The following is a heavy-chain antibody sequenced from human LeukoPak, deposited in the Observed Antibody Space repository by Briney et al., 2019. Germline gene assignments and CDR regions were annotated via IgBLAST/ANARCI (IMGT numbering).Heavy chain of an antibody. CDR2: IYYSGST. V-gene: IGHV4-39*07. D-gene: IGHD1-26*01. CDR1: GGSIRSSNSF. Sequence: PSETLSLTCSVSGGSIRSSNSFWGWIRQPPGKGLEWIGSIYYSGSTYYNPSLKSRVTISVDTSKNQFSLKLSSVTAADTAVYYCARDQIFKAGGSYYIEDYYYMDVWGKGTTVTVSS. CDR3: ARDQIFKAGGSYYIEDYYYMDV. J-gene: IGHJ6*03.